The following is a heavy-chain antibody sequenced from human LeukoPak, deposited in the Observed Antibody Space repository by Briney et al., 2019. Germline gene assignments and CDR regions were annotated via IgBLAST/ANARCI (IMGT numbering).Heavy chain of an antibody. CDR3: ARSFRSSGSENFDY. V-gene: IGHV3-74*01. J-gene: IGHJ4*02. CDR2: FNSDGSST. D-gene: IGHD3-10*01. Sequence: GGSLRLSCAASGFTFSSYWMHWVRQAPGKGLVWVSRFNSDGSSTSYADSVKGRFTISRDNAKNTLYLQMNSLRAEDTAVYYCARSFRSSGSENFDYWGQGTLVTVSS. CDR1: GFTFSSYW.